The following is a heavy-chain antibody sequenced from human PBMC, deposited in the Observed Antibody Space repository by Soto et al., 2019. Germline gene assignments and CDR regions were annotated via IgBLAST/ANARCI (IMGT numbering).Heavy chain of an antibody. V-gene: IGHV3-7*01. CDR2: IKQDGSEK. CDR3: AREPYSSSWSYFDY. Sequence: EVQLVESGGGLVQPGGSLRLSCAASGFTFSSYWMSWVRQAPGKGLEWVANIKQDGSEKYYADSVKGRFTISRDNAKNSLYLQMNSLRAEDTAVYYCAREPYSSSWSYFDYWGQGTLVTVSS. CDR1: GFTFSSYW. J-gene: IGHJ4*02. D-gene: IGHD6-13*01.